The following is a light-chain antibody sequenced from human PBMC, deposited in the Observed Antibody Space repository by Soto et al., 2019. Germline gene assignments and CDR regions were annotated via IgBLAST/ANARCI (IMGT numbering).Light chain of an antibody. CDR2: DVS. V-gene: IGLV2-14*01. CDR1: TSDVGGYNY. J-gene: IGLJ1*01. Sequence: QSALTQPASVSGSPGQSITISCTGTTSDVGGYNYVSWYQQHPGEAPKLMIYDVSNRPSGVSNRFSGSKSGNTASLTISGLQAEDEADYYCSSYTSSTLPYVFGTGTKLTVL. CDR3: SSYTSSTLPYV.